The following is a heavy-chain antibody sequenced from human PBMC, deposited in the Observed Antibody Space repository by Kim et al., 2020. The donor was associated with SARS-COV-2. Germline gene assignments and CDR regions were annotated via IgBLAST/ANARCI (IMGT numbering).Heavy chain of an antibody. J-gene: IGHJ6*02. V-gene: IGHV1-46*01. Sequence: QGRVTMTRDTSTSTVYMELSSLRSEDTAVYYCARDGRIAARRHYYYGMDVWGQGTTVTVSS. CDR3: ARDGRIAARRHYYYGMDV. D-gene: IGHD6-6*01.